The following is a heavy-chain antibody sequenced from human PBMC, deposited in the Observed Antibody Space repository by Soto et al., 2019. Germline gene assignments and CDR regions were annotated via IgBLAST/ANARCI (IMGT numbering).Heavy chain of an antibody. CDR2: IYPGDSDT. J-gene: IGHJ3*02. CDR3: ARYPGIAAAGRAFDI. D-gene: IGHD6-13*01. V-gene: IGHV5-51*01. CDR1: GYSFTSYW. Sequence: PGESLKISCKGSGYSFTSYWICWVRQMPGKGLEWMGIIYPGDSDTRYSPSFQGQVTISADKSISTAYLQWSSLKASDTAMYYCARYPGIAAAGRAFDIWGQGTMVTVSS.